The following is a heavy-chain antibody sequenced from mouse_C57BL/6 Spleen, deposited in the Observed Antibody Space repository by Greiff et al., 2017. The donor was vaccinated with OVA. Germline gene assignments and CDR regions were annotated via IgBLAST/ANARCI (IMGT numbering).Heavy chain of an antibody. CDR3: AIPYYCTFDY. V-gene: IGHV1-74*01. CDR2: IHPSDSDT. CDR1: GYTFTSYW. J-gene: IGHJ2*01. D-gene: IGHD2-10*01. Sequence: QVQLKQPGAELVKPGASVKVSCKASGYTFTSYWMHWVKQRPGQGLEWIGRIHPSDSDTNYNHKFKGKATLTVDKSSSTAYLQLRSLPSEDAEVYYCAIPYYCTFDYWGQGTTLTVSS.